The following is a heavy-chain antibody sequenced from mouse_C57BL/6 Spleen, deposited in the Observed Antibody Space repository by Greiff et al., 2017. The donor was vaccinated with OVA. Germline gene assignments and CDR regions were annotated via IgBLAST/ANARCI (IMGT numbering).Heavy chain of an antibody. D-gene: IGHD1-1*01. J-gene: IGHJ2*01. Sequence: QVQLKQSGAELARPGASVKLSCKASGYTFTSYGISWVKQRTGQGLEWIGEIYPRSGNTYYNEKFKGKATLTADKSSSTAYMELRSLTSEDSAVYFCVRERGVYYYGSSGIFYYWGQGTTLTVSS. V-gene: IGHV1-81*01. CDR3: VRERGVYYYGSSGIFYY. CDR1: GYTFTSYG. CDR2: IYPRSGNT.